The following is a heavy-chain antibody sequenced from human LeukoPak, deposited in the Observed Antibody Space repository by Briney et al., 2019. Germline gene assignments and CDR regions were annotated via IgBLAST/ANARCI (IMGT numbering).Heavy chain of an antibody. CDR1: GGSISSYY. CDR2: IYYSGNT. CDR3: ARTYCSGGSCHFDY. V-gene: IGHV4-59*08. D-gene: IGHD2-15*01. J-gene: IGHJ4*02. Sequence: SETLSLTCTVSGGSISSYYWSWVRQPPGKGLEWIGDIYYSGNTDSNPSLTSRVTISVDTSKNQFSLKLSSVTAADTAVYYCARTYCSGGSCHFDYWGQGTLVTVSS.